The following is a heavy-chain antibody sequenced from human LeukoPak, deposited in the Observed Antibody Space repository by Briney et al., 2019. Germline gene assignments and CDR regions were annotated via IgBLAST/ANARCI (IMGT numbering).Heavy chain of an antibody. J-gene: IGHJ3*02. D-gene: IGHD3-22*01. CDR1: GGSISSYY. CDR2: IFYSGST. CDR3: AKSNGYGLIDI. Sequence: PSETLSLTCTVPGGSISSYYWSWIRQPPGKALEWIGNIFYSGSTYYSPSLKSRVTISLDTSRNQFSLKLNSVTAADTAVYYCAKSNGYGLIDIWGQGTMVTVSS. V-gene: IGHV4-59*12.